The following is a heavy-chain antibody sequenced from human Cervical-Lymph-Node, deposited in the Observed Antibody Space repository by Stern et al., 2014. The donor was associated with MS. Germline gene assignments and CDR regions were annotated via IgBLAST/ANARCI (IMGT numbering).Heavy chain of an antibody. CDR1: GGTFRSSA. D-gene: IGHD4-17*01. Sequence: VQLVESGAEVKRPGSSVKVSCRASGGTFRSSALTWVRQAPGHGPEWMGGIIPLFARTTYAQRFQGRVTITADESTSTAYMELSSLRFDDTAVYYCATDASTTVTPSLWDAFDVWGQGTMVTVSS. V-gene: IGHV1-69*01. CDR2: IIPLFART. CDR3: ATDASTTVTPSLWDAFDV. J-gene: IGHJ3*01.